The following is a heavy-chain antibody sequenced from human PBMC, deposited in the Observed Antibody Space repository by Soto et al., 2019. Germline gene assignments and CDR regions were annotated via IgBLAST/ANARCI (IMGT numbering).Heavy chain of an antibody. V-gene: IGHV3-48*02. CDR2: ISSSSSTI. CDR1: GFTFSSYS. J-gene: IGHJ4*02. Sequence: EVQLVESGGGLVQPGGSLRLSCAASGFTFSSYSMNWVRQAPGQGLEWVSYISSSSSTIYYADSVKGRFTISRDNAKNSLYLQMNSLRDEDTAVYYCARNVGSGLMLPLYFDYWGQGTLVTVSS. CDR3: ARNVGSGLMLPLYFDY. D-gene: IGHD3-16*01.